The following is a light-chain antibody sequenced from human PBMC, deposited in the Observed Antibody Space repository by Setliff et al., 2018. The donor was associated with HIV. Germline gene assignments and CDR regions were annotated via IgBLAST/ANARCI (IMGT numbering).Light chain of an antibody. CDR2: EVN. J-gene: IGLJ1*01. CDR1: SRALGAFHF. Sequence: QSVLTQPASVSGSPGQSVSISCTATSRALGAFHFISWYQQHPGEAPRLIIYEVNNRPSGVSPRFSGSKSGNTASLTISGLQDDDEADYYCGSCTSTSPCAFGTGTKVTVL. V-gene: IGLV2-14*01. CDR3: GSCTSTSPCA.